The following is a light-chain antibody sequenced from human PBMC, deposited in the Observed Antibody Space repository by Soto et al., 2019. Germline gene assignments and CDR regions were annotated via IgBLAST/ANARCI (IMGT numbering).Light chain of an antibody. CDR2: EVN. V-gene: IGLV2-14*01. CDR1: SSDVGGYNY. CDR3: TSYTSSNTLV. J-gene: IGLJ1*01. Sequence: QSALTQAASVSGSPGQSITISCTGTSSDVGGYNYVSWYQLHPDKAPKLMIYEVNNRPAGVSDRFSGSKSGNTASLTISGLQAEDEADYYCTSYTSSNTLVFGTGTKVTV.